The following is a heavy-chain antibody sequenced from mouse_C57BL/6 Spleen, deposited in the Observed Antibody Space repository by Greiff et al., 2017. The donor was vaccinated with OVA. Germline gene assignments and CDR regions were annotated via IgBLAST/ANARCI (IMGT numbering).Heavy chain of an antibody. CDR2: ISYDGSN. D-gene: IGHD4-1*01. V-gene: IGHV3-6*01. CDR3: ARAQTGTYWYFDV. CDR1: GYSITSGYY. J-gene: IGHJ1*03. Sequence: VQLKESGPGLVKPSQSLSLTCSVTGYSITSGYYWNWIRQFPGNKLEWMGYISYDGSNNYNPSLKNRISITRDTSKNQFFLKLNSVTTEDTATYYCARAQTGTYWYFDVWGTGTTVTVSS.